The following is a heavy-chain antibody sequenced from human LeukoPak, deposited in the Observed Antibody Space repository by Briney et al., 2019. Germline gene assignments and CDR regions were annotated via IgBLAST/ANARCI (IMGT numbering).Heavy chain of an antibody. CDR3: ARGWNTTPRSGFDI. Sequence: GGSLRLSCAASEFTVSRYWMHWVRQAPGKGLVWVSNINNDGSITTYADSVKGRFTISRDNVKNTLFLQMNSLGAEDTALYYCARGWNTTPRSGFDIWGLGTMVTVSS. CDR2: INNDGSIT. CDR1: EFTVSRYW. J-gene: IGHJ3*02. V-gene: IGHV3-74*01. D-gene: IGHD1/OR15-1a*01.